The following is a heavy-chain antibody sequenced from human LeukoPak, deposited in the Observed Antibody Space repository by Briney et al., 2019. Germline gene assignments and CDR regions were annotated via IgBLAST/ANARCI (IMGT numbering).Heavy chain of an antibody. V-gene: IGHV1-2*02. Sequence: ASVKVSCKASGCTFSGYYLHWVRQAPGQGLEWMGWINPNSGGTNSAQKFQGRVTMTRDTSISTAYMELSRLRSDDTAVYYCARVDWFQYMDVWGKGTTVTVSS. CDR3: ARVDWFQYMDV. CDR2: INPNSGGT. J-gene: IGHJ6*03. D-gene: IGHD3-9*01. CDR1: GCTFSGYY.